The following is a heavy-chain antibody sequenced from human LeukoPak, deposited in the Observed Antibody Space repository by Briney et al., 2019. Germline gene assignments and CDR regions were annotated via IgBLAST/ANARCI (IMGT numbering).Heavy chain of an antibody. V-gene: IGHV3-23*01. CDR3: EKESQYYDILAGYPVNNALDY. CDR2: ISGSGGST. CDR1: GFTFTSYA. D-gene: IGHD3-9*01. Sequence: GGSLRLSCAAPGFTFTSYAISWVRQAPGQGLEWVSAISGSGGSTDYADSVKGRFTISRDNSMNTPYLQMNSLRAGDTAVDYCEKESQYYDILAGYPVNNALDYWGQGTLLSVSS. J-gene: IGHJ4*02.